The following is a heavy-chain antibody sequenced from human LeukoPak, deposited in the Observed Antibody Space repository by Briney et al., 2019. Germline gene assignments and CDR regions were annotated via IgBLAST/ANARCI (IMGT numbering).Heavy chain of an antibody. D-gene: IGHD5-18*01. CDR2: ISSSSSYI. CDR3: ARGGFTWIQLSLDY. Sequence: GGSLRLSCAASGFAFSSYSMNWVRQAPGKGLEWVSSISSSSSYIYYADSVKGRFTISRDNAKNSLYLQMNSLRAEDTAVYYCARGGFTWIQLSLDYWGQGTLVTVSS. V-gene: IGHV3-21*01. J-gene: IGHJ4*02. CDR1: GFAFSSYS.